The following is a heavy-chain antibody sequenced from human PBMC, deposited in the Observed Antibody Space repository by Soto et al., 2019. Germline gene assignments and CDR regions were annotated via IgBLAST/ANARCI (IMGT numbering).Heavy chain of an antibody. CDR3: ARWGTYYYGSGSPKPDYYYGMDV. V-gene: IGHV3-66*01. CDR1: GFTVSSNY. CDR2: IYSGGST. D-gene: IGHD3-10*01. J-gene: IGHJ6*02. Sequence: GGSLRLSCAASGFTVSSNYMSWVRQAPGKGLEWVSVIYSGGSTYYADSVKGRFTISRHNSKNTLYLQMNSLRAEDTAVYYCARWGTYYYGSGSPKPDYYYGMDVWGQGTTVTVSS.